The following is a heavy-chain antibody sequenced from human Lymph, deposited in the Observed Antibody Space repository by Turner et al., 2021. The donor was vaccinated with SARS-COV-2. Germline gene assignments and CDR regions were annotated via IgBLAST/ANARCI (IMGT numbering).Heavy chain of an antibody. Sequence: QVQLVRSGAAVKTPGPSVKVSCKVSGYTLTELSIHWVRRAPGKGLEWMGGFDPEDGETIYAKKCQGRVTMTEDTSTDTAYMELSSLRSEDTAVYYCATLKSNWKILTGRYYFDFWGQGTLVTVSS. J-gene: IGHJ4*02. CDR2: FDPEDGET. CDR3: ATLKSNWKILTGRYYFDF. D-gene: IGHD1-1*01. V-gene: IGHV1-24*01. CDR1: GYTLTELS.